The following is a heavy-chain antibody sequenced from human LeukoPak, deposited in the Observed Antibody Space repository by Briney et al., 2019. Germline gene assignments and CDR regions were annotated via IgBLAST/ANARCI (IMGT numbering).Heavy chain of an antibody. Sequence: ASVKVSCKSSGYTFTDYYIHWVRQAPGQGLEWMGRINPNSGGTNYAQKFQGRVTMTRDTSITTAYMKLSGLRSDDTAVHYCAREAGDGSGSFDPWGQGTLVTVS. CDR1: GYTFTDYY. CDR3: AREAGDGSGSFDP. D-gene: IGHD3-10*01. J-gene: IGHJ5*02. CDR2: INPNSGGT. V-gene: IGHV1-2*06.